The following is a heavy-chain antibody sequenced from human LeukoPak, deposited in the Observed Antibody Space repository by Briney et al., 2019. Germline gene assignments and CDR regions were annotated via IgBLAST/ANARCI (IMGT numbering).Heavy chain of an antibody. V-gene: IGHV4-30-2*01. CDR2: IYHSGST. Sequence: KPSETLSLTCTVSGGSISSGGYYWSWIRQPPGKGLEWIGYIYHSGSTYYNPSLKSRVTISVDRSKNQFSLKLSSVTAADTAVYYCARGWRLTISNGWVTNWFDPWGQGTLVTVSS. CDR1: GGSISSGGYY. CDR3: ARGWRLTISNGWVTNWFDP. D-gene: IGHD3-9*01. J-gene: IGHJ5*02.